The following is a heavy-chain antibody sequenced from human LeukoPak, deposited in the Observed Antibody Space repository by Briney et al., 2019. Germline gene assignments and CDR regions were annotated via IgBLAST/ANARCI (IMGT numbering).Heavy chain of an antibody. Sequence: GGSLRLSCAASGFTFSTYSMNWVRQAPGKGLEWLSSISSSSSYIYYADSVKGRFTISRDNAKNSLYLQMNSLRAEDTAVYYCARDRQIVATTNYFDYWGQGTLVTVSS. J-gene: IGHJ4*02. CDR1: GFTFSTYS. CDR2: ISSSSSYI. CDR3: ARDRQIVATTNYFDY. D-gene: IGHD5-12*01. V-gene: IGHV3-21*01.